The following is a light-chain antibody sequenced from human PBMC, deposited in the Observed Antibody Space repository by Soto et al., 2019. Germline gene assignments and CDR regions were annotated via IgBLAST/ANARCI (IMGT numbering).Light chain of an antibody. CDR2: AAS. Sequence: DVQMTQSPSSLSASVGDRVTITCRASRDISSSLAWYQQKPGKVPKHLIYAASTLHAGVQSRFSGSESGTSYTLTHNRLQPEDVAISYRYRYNRGHNTFGRGARLEIK. CDR1: RDISSS. CDR3: YRYNRGHNT. J-gene: IGKJ2*01. V-gene: IGKV1-27*01.